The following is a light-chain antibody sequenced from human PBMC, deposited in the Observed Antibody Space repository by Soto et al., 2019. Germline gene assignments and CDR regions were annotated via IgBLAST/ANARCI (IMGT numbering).Light chain of an antibody. CDR2: DAS. J-gene: IGKJ1*01. Sequence: EIVMTQSPATLSVSPGERVTLSCRASQSVKNNLTWYQQKPGQAPRLLIYDASSRATGIPDRFSGGGSGTDFTLTISRLEPEDFAVYYCQQYGSLSWTFGQGTKVDI. CDR3: QQYGSLSWT. CDR1: QSVKNN. V-gene: IGKV3-20*01.